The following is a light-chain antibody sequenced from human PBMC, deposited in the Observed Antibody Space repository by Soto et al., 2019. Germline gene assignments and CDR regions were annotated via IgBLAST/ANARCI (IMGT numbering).Light chain of an antibody. J-gene: IGKJ1*01. CDR1: QSVSSN. Sequence: EIVMTQSPATLSVSPGERATLSCRASQSVSSNLAWYQQKPGQSPRLLIYGTSTRATGIPARFSGSGSGTEFTLTISSLQSEDFALYYCQQYITWTFGQGTKVDIK. CDR2: GTS. CDR3: QQYITWT. V-gene: IGKV3-15*01.